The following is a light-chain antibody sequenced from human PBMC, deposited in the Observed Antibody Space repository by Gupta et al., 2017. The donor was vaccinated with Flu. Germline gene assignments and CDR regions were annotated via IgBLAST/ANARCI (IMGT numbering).Light chain of an antibody. V-gene: IGKV1-39*01. Sequence: DIQMTKSPSSLSASVGDRVTITCRASQSISSYLNWYQQTPGNAPKFLIYSASNLQSGVSSRFSGSGSGTDFTLTISRLQPEDFATYYCQQSYTTPFTFGRGTKVEIK. J-gene: IGKJ4*01. CDR2: SAS. CDR3: QQSYTTPFT. CDR1: QSISSY.